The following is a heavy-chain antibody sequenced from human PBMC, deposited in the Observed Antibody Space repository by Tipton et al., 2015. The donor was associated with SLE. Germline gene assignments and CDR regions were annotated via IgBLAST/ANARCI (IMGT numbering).Heavy chain of an antibody. V-gene: IGHV3-74*01. J-gene: IGHJ3*02. CDR2: INSDGSST. CDR3: AREAYCGGDCYSAFDI. CDR1: GFTFSHYW. D-gene: IGHD2-21*01. Sequence: SLRLSCAASGFTFSHYWMNWVRQAPGKGLVWVSRINSDGSSTSYADSVKGRFTISRDNAKNTLYLQMNSLRAEDTAVYYCAREAYCGGDCYSAFDIWGQGTMVTVSS.